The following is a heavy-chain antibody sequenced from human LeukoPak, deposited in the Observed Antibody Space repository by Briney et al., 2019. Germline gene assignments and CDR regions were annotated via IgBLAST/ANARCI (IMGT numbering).Heavy chain of an antibody. V-gene: IGHV4-59*08. CDR3: ARHGGMVRGFFDAFDI. J-gene: IGHJ3*02. CDR1: GGSITSYD. D-gene: IGHD3-10*01. Sequence: SETLSLTCTVSGGSITSYDWSWIRQPPGTGLEWIGYIHHSGSTNYNPFLKSRVTISRDTSKKQFSLKLTSVTAADTAVYYCARHGGMVRGFFDAFDIWGQGTVVTVSS. CDR2: IHHSGST.